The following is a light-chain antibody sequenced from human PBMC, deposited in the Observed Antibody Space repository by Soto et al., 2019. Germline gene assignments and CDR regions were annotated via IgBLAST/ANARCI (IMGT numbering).Light chain of an antibody. J-gene: IGLJ2*01. CDR1: GSDIGNYNY. V-gene: IGLV2-14*01. CDR2: GVS. CDR3: AAWDDSLNGHVV. Sequence: QSVLTQPASVSGSPGQSITISCTGTGSDIGNYNYVSWYQQHPGKAPKLMIYGVSNRPSGVSNRFSGSKSGNAASLTISGLQAEDEADYYCAAWDDSLNGHVVFGGGTKLTVL.